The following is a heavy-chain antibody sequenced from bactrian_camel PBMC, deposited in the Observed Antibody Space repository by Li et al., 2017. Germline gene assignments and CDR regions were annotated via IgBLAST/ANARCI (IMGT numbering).Heavy chain of an antibody. J-gene: IGHJ4*01. CDR1: GFIFRTAD. CDR2: INSGGGAS. D-gene: IGHD4*01. CDR3: ATHYTADAGYSD. V-gene: IGHV3S40*01. Sequence: VQLVESGGGLVQPGGSLRLSCAASGFIFRTADMNWVRQAPGKGLEWVSNINSGGGASNYADSVKGRFTISRDNAKNTGYLQMNSLNSEDTALYYCATHYTADAGYSDWAQGTQVTVS.